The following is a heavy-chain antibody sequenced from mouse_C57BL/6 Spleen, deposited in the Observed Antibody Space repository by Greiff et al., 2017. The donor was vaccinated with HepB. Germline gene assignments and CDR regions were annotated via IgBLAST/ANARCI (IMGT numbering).Heavy chain of an antibody. Sequence: EVQLQQSGPELVKPGASVKISCKASGYTFTDYYMNWVKQSHGKSLEWIGDINPNNGGTSYNQKFKGKATLTVDKSSSTAYMELRSLTAEDSAVYYCAREDDGSLAYWGQGTLVTVSA. CDR2: INPNNGGT. CDR1: GYTFTDYY. J-gene: IGHJ3*01. V-gene: IGHV1-26*01. D-gene: IGHD2-3*01. CDR3: AREDDGSLAY.